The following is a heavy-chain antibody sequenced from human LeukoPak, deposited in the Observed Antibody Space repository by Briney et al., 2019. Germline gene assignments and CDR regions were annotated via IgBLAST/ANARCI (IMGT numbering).Heavy chain of an antibody. V-gene: IGHV1-8*01. Sequence: AASVKVSCKASGYTFINHDINWVRQATGQGLEWVGWMNPKSGNTGYAQKFQGRVTMTRNTSISSAYMELSSLRSEDTAVYYCARLADDFDYWGQGTLVTVSS. D-gene: IGHD3-3*02. CDR3: ARLADDFDY. CDR1: GYTFINHD. J-gene: IGHJ4*02. CDR2: MNPKSGNT.